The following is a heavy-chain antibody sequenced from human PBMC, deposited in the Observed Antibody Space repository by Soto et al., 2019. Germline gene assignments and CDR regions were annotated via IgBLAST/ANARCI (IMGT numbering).Heavy chain of an antibody. CDR2: IWYDGSNK. Sequence: GGSLRLSCAASGFTFSSYGMHWVRQAPGKGLEWVAVIWYDGSNKYYADSVKGRFTISRDNSKNTLYLQRNSLRAEDTAVYYCARDLVAGTSWGYYGMDVWGQGTTVTVSS. CDR1: GFTFSSYG. CDR3: ARDLVAGTSWGYYGMDV. V-gene: IGHV3-33*01. J-gene: IGHJ6*02. D-gene: IGHD6-19*01.